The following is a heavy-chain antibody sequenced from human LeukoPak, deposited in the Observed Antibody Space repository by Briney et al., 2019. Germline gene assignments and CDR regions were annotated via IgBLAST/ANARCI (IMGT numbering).Heavy chain of an antibody. Sequence: ASVKVSCKASGYAFTGYYMHWVRQAPGQGLEWMGRINPSGGSTSYAQKFQGRVTMTRDTSTSTVYMELSSLRSEDTAVYYCARAPHDSSGYYYVSFDYWGQGTLVTVSS. J-gene: IGHJ4*02. V-gene: IGHV1-46*01. CDR2: INPSGGST. CDR3: ARAPHDSSGYYYVSFDY. CDR1: GYAFTGYY. D-gene: IGHD3-22*01.